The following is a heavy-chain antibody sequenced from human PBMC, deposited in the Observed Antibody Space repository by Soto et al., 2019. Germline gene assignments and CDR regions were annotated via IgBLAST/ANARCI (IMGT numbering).Heavy chain of an antibody. V-gene: IGHV3-9*01. CDR3: AKDRSYYFLSGYDAFDI. CDR2: ISWNSGSI. CDR1: GFTFDDYA. Sequence: EVQLVESGGGLVQPGRSLRLSCAASGFTFDDYAMHWVRQAPGKGLEWVSGISWNSGSIGYADSVKGRFTISRDNAKNSLYLQMNSLRAEDTALYYWAKDRSYYFLSGYDAFDIWGQGTMVTVSS. D-gene: IGHD3-3*01. J-gene: IGHJ3*02.